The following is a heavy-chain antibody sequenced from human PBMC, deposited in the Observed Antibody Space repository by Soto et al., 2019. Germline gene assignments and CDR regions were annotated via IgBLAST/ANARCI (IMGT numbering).Heavy chain of an antibody. CDR2: VYYNENT. J-gene: IGHJ5*01. V-gene: IGHV4-39*01. CDR1: GASISNFAYY. Sequence: PSETLSLTCSVSGASISNFAYYWGWIHQPPGKGLEWIGTVYYNENTYYNPSLKSRVAISVDTAKNQFSLNPRSVTAADTAIYFCARRERYYGSPGWFDPWGQGTLVTVSS. D-gene: IGHD3-10*01. CDR3: ARRERYYGSPGWFDP.